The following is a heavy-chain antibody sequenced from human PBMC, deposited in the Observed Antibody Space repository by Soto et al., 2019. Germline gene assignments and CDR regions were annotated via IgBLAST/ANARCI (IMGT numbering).Heavy chain of an antibody. CDR2: ISSSGSTI. CDR1: GITCSDYY. D-gene: IGHD2-15*01. Sequence: PGGGLRRSCAASGITCSDYYMSWLRQVPGKGLEWVSYISSSGSTIYYADSVKGRFTISRDNAKNSLYLQMNSLRAEDTAVYYCARPLVVVVAATRYYYYGMDVWGQGTTVTVSS. V-gene: IGHV3-11*01. J-gene: IGHJ6*02. CDR3: ARPLVVVVAATRYYYYGMDV.